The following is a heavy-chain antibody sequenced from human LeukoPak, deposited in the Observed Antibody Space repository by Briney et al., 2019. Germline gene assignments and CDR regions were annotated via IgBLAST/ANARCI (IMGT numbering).Heavy chain of an antibody. J-gene: IGHJ6*02. CDR1: GYTFTGYY. Sequence: GASVKVSCKASGYTFTGYYMHWVRQAPGQGLEWMGWINPNSGGTNYAQKFQGRVTTTRDTSISTAYMELSRLRSDDTAVYYCARDREVTTIAYYYYYGMDVWGQGTTVTVSS. CDR3: ARDREVTTIAYYYYYGMDV. CDR2: INPNSGGT. D-gene: IGHD5-12*01. V-gene: IGHV1-2*02.